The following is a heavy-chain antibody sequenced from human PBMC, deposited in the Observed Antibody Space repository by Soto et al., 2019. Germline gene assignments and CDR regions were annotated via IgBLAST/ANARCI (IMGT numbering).Heavy chain of an antibody. V-gene: IGHV3-30-3*01. D-gene: IGHD3-10*01. CDR3: RRAGFPWFVEGGTVS. J-gene: IGHJ4*02. Sequence: GGSLRLSCAASGFTFSSYAMHWVRQAPCKGLEWVAVISYDGSNKYYADSVKGRFTISRDNSKNTLYLQMNSLRAEDTAVYYCRRAGFPWFVEGGTVSGGRGPLAPS. CDR1: GFTFSSYA. CDR2: ISYDGSNK.